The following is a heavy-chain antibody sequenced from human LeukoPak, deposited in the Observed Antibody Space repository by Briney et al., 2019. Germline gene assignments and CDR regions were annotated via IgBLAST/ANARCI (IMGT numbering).Heavy chain of an antibody. CDR1: GFTFSDYY. V-gene: IGHV3-11*01. CDR2: ISSSGSNI. Sequence: GGSLRLPCAASGFTFSDYYMSWIRQAPGKGLEWVSYISSSGSNIYYADSVKGRFTISRDNAKNSLYLQMNSLRAEDTAVYYCARDSSGWYDDYFDYWGQGTLVTVSS. D-gene: IGHD6-19*01. CDR3: ARDSSGWYDDYFDY. J-gene: IGHJ4*02.